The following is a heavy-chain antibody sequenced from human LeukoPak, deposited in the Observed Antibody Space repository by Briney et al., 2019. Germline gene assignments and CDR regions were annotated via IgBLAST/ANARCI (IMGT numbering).Heavy chain of an antibody. D-gene: IGHD6-13*01. V-gene: IGHV1-69*04. CDR3: ATSLGGDSSSSSPRAGPLKYYYYGMDV. Sequence: ASVKVSCKASGYTFTGYAISWVRQAPGQGLEWMGRIIPILGIANYAQKFQGRVTITADKSTSTAYMELSSLRSEDTAVYYCATSLGGDSSSSSPRAGPLKYYYYGMDVWGQGTTVTVSS. CDR2: IIPILGIA. J-gene: IGHJ6*02. CDR1: GYTFTGYA.